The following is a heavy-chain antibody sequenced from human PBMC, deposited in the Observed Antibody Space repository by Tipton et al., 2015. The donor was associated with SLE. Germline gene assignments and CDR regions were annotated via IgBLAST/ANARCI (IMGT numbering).Heavy chain of an antibody. V-gene: IGHV4-4*07. CDR2: IYTSGST. Sequence: TLSLTCTDSGGSISSYYWSWIRQHAGKGLAWICRIYTSGSTNYNTSLKSRVSIAVDTSKNQFSLKLSSVTAADTAVYYCARGGTVVDYWGQGTLVTVPS. CDR1: GGSISSYY. CDR3: ARGGTVVDY. D-gene: IGHD4-11*01. J-gene: IGHJ4*02.